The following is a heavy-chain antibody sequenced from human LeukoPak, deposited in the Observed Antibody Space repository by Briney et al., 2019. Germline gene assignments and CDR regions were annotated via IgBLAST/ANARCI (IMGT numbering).Heavy chain of an antibody. CDR1: GFTLNTYY. CDR3: ARERYCTSAACYVGVPFDS. CDR2: IKQDGSEN. Sequence: GGSLRLSCAASGFTLNTYYMTWVRQAPGKGLEWVAGIKQDGSENYYMESVKGRFTISRDNSRNSLSLQMNSLRAEHTAVYFCARERYCTSAACYVGVPFDSWGQGTLVTVSS. D-gene: IGHD2-2*01. J-gene: IGHJ4*02. V-gene: IGHV3-7*01.